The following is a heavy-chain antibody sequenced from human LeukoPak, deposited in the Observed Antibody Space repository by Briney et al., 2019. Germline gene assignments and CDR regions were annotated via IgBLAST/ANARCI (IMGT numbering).Heavy chain of an antibody. J-gene: IGHJ6*03. CDR2: ISDTSVYI. CDR3: AKDRAANYMDV. V-gene: IGHV3-21*01. Sequence: GGSLRLSCAASGFTFSTYSMTWVRQAPGKGLEWVSSISDTSVYIYYSDSVKGRFTISRDNAKNSLYLQMNSLRAEDTAVYYCAKDRAANYMDVWGKGTTVTVSS. D-gene: IGHD5-18*01. CDR1: GFTFSTYS.